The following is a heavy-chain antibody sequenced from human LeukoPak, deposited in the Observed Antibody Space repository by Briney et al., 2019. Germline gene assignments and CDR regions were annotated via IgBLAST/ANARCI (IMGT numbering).Heavy chain of an antibody. V-gene: IGHV3-7*03. CDR1: YW. CDR3: AKDRIITMIVVVGSGMDV. CDR2: ISQDGSGK. D-gene: IGHD3-22*01. Sequence: YWXXXVRQAPGKGLEWVXNISQDGSGKNYADSVEGRFTISRDNAKNSLYLQMNSLRAEDTAVYYCAKDRIITMIVVVGSGMDVWGQGTTVTVSS. J-gene: IGHJ6*02.